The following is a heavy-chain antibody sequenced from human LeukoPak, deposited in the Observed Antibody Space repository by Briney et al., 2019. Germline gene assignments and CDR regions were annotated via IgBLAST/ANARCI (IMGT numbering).Heavy chain of an antibody. CDR1: GGTFSSYA. CDR2: IIPIFGTA. Sequence: SVKVSCRASGGTFSSYAISWVRQAPGQGREWMGGIIPIFGTANYAQKFQGRVTITADESTSTAYMELSSLRSEDTAVYYCARPNKYSSGWYFEYFQHWGQGTLVTVSS. V-gene: IGHV1-69*13. CDR3: ARPNKYSSGWYFEYFQH. D-gene: IGHD6-19*01. J-gene: IGHJ1*01.